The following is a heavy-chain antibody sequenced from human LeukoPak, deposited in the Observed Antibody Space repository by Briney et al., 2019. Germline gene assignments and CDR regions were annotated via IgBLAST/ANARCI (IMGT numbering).Heavy chain of an antibody. CDR3: ARSYYYGSSALGDY. CDR1: GGSISSSDYY. V-gene: IGHV4-39*01. J-gene: IGHJ4*02. CDR2: IYYSGST. D-gene: IGHD3-22*01. Sequence: SETLSLTCTVSGGSISSSDYYWGWIRQPPGKGLEWIGSIYYSGSTYYNPSLKSRVTISVDTSKNQFSLKLSSVTAADTAVYYCARSYYYGSSALGDYWGQGTLVTVSS.